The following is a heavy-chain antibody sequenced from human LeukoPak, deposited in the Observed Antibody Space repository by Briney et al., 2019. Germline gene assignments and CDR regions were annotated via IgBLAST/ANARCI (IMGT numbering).Heavy chain of an antibody. Sequence: SETLSLACTVSGGSISSSSYYWGWIRQPPGKGLEWIGSIYYSGSTYYNPSLKSRVTISVDTSKNQFSLKPSSVTAADTAVYYCARSPPYYYDSSGYDYWGQGTLVTVSS. CDR3: ARSPPYYYDSSGYDY. CDR1: GGSISSSSYY. J-gene: IGHJ4*02. CDR2: IYYSGST. V-gene: IGHV4-39*07. D-gene: IGHD3-22*01.